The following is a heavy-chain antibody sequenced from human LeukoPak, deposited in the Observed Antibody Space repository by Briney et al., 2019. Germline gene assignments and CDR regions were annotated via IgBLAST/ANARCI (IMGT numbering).Heavy chain of an antibody. V-gene: IGHV1-46*01. J-gene: IGHJ1*01. CDR3: SRDRGGRSLEAEYFQH. D-gene: IGHD1-26*01. Sequence: GASVKVSCKASGYTFTNHYIHWVRQAPGQGLEWMGIINPGGGSTSYAQKFQGRVTMTSDTSATTVYMELTSLTSEDTAVYYCSRDRGGRSLEAEYFQHWGQGTLVTVSS. CDR2: INPGGGST. CDR1: GYTFTNHY.